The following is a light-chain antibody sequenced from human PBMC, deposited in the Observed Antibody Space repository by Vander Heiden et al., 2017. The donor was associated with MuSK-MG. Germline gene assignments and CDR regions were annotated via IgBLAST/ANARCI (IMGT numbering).Light chain of an antibody. CDR1: SSDVGGYNY. J-gene: IGLJ2*01. V-gene: IGLV2-14*01. CDR2: DVS. Sequence: QSALTQPASVSGPPGQSIPISCTGTSSDVGGYNYVSWYQQHPGKAPKLMIYDVSNRPSGVSNRFSGSKSGNTASLTITGLQAEDEADYYCSSYTSSSNSVVFGGGTKLTVL. CDR3: SSYTSSSNSVV.